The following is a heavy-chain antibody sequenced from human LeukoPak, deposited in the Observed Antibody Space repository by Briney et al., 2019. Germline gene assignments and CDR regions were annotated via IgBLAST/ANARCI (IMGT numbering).Heavy chain of an antibody. Sequence: SETLSLTCSVSGGSISLSYYYWGWIRQPPGKALEWIGSVYYSGTTSYNPSLKSRVTISVDTSKNQFSLKLSSVTAADTAVYYCARAAAAIVDYWGQGTLVTVSS. CDR1: GGSISLSYYY. D-gene: IGHD6-13*01. V-gene: IGHV4-39*07. J-gene: IGHJ4*02. CDR2: VYYSGTT. CDR3: ARAAAAIVDY.